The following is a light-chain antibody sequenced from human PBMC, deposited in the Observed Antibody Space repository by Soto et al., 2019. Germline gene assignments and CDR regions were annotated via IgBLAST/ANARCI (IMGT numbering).Light chain of an antibody. V-gene: IGKV1-17*01. J-gene: IGKJ3*01. CDR3: LQHNTFPFT. CDR1: QGISVF. CDR2: AAS. Sequence: DIQMTQSPSSLSASVGDRVTITCRASQGISVFLAWFQQKQGKAPKRLIYAASSLESGVPSRFSGSGSGTEFTLTISSLQPEDFATYYCLQHNTFPFTFGPGTKVDIK.